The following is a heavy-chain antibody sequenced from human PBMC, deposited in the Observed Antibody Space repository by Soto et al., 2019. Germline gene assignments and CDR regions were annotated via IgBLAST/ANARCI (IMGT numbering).Heavy chain of an antibody. CDR2: IYYSGST. V-gene: IGHV4-31*03. CDR3: ARDQGAIGYNWFDP. CDR1: GGSISSGGYY. J-gene: IGHJ5*02. Sequence: QVQLQESGPGLVKPSQTLSLTCTVSGGSISSGGYYWSWVRQHPGKGLEWIGYIYYSGSTYYNPSLKSRVTISVDTSKNQFSLKLSSVTAADTAVYYCARDQGAIGYNWFDPWGQGTLVTVSS. D-gene: IGHD2-15*01.